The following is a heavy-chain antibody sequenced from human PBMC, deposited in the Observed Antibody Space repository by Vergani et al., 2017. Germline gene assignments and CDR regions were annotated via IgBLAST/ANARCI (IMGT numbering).Heavy chain of an antibody. Sequence: QLQLQESGPGLVKPSENLSLTCTVSGGSISSSNYYWGWIRQPPGKGLEWIGYIFYSGTTYDNPSLRSRLTISVDTSQNQFSLKLRSVTAADTAVYYCARVDTQVPATSHFYYMDVWGKGTTVVVSS. J-gene: IGHJ6*03. CDR2: IFYSGTT. CDR3: ARVDTQVPATSHFYYMDV. CDR1: GGSISSSNYY. V-gene: IGHV4-39*07. D-gene: IGHD6-25*01.